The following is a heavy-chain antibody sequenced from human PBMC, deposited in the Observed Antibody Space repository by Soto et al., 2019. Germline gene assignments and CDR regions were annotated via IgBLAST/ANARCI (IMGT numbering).Heavy chain of an antibody. J-gene: IGHJ5*02. D-gene: IGHD3-10*01. CDR3: ARVVVVRGVIITPHSNWFDP. CDR2: ISAYNGNT. CDR1: GYTFTSYG. Sequence: ASVKVSCKASGYTFTSYGISWVRQAPGQGLEWMGWISAYNGNTNYAQKLQGRVTMTTDTSTSTAYMELRSLRSDDTAVYYFARVVVVRGVIITPHSNWFDPWGQGTLVTVSS. V-gene: IGHV1-18*01.